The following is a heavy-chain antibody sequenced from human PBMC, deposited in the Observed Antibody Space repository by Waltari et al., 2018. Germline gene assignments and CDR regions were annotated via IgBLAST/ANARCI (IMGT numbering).Heavy chain of an antibody. CDR3: ATDPGSSSSGSGY. Sequence: QVQLVQSGAEVKKPGASVKVSCKVSGYTLTELSMHWVRQAPGKGLEWMGGLDPEEGETIYAQKFQGRVTMHEDTSTDTADMELSSLRSEDTAVYYCATDPGSSSSGSGYWGQGTLVTVSS. CDR1: GYTLTELS. V-gene: IGHV1-24*01. CDR2: LDPEEGET. D-gene: IGHD6-6*01. J-gene: IGHJ4*02.